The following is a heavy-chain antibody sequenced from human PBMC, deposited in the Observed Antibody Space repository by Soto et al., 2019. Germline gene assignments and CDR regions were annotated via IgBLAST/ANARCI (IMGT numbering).Heavy chain of an antibody. CDR2: IIPIFGTA. CDR1: GGTFSSYA. D-gene: IGHD2-15*01. Sequence: ASVKVSCKASGGTFSSYAISWVRQAPGQGLEWMGGIIPIFGTANYAQKFQGRVTITADESTSTAYMELSSLRSEDTAVYYCASRIGSKGGGPVDYWGQGTLVTVSS. V-gene: IGHV1-69*13. J-gene: IGHJ4*02. CDR3: ASRIGSKGGGPVDY.